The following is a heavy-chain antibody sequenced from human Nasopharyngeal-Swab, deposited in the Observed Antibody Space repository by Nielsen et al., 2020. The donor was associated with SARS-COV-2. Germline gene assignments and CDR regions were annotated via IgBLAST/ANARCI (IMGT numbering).Heavy chain of an antibody. CDR3: ASAVTGPPY. Sequence: GGSLRLSCAASGFNVSNNYMTWVRQAPGKGLAWVSIIYSSGSIYHADSVKGRFIISSDTSKNTLSLRMNSLSVEDPAVYYCASAVTGPPYWGQGTLVTVSS. J-gene: IGHJ1*01. V-gene: IGHV3-53*01. D-gene: IGHD4-11*01. CDR2: IYSSGSI. CDR1: GFNVSNNY.